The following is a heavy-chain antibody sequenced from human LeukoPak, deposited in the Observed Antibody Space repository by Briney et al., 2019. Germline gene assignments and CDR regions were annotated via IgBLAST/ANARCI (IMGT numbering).Heavy chain of an antibody. V-gene: IGHV3-23*01. CDR3: ANLRLQGNAFDI. CDR1: GFTFSSYA. Sequence: PGGSLRLSCAASGFTFSSYAMSWVRQAPGKGLEWVSAISGSGGSTYYADSVKGRFTISRDNSKNTLYLQMNSLRAEDTAVYYCANLRLQGNAFDIWGQGTMVTVSS. CDR2: ISGSGGST. D-gene: IGHD4-11*01. J-gene: IGHJ3*02.